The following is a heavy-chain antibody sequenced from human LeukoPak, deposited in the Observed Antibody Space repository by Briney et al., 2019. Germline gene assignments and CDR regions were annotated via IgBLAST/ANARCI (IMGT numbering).Heavy chain of an antibody. CDR3: AKDRSLLYSSSCPDY. Sequence: AGGSLRLSCAASGFTFSSYAMHWVRQAPGKGPEWVAVVSYDGSNKYYADSVKGRFTISRDNSKNTLYLQMNSLRAEDTAVYYCAKDRSLLYSSSCPDYWGQGTLVTVSS. D-gene: IGHD6-13*01. CDR1: GFTFSSYA. V-gene: IGHV3-30-3*01. J-gene: IGHJ4*02. CDR2: VSYDGSNK.